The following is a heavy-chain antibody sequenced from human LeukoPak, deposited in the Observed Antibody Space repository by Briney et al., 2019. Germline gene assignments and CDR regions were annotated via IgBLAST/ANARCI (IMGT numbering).Heavy chain of an antibody. J-gene: IGHJ4*02. D-gene: IGHD6-13*01. V-gene: IGHV3-66*02. CDR3: TRGPGSTWYSDY. CDR2: IYSGGDT. Sequence: GGSLRLSXAASGFTVSSNYMNWVRQAPGKGLEWVSIIYSGGDTYYADSVKGRFTISRDNSKNTLYLQMNSLRPEDTAVYYCTRGPGSTWYSDYWGQGTLVTVSS. CDR1: GFTVSSNY.